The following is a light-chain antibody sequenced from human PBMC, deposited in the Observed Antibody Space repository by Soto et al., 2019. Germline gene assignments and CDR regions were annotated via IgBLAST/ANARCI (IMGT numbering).Light chain of an antibody. J-gene: IGKJ1*01. V-gene: IGKV2-30*01. CDR3: MQGTRWLWT. Sequence: VVLTQSPLSLSVALGQPASISCRSSQSLVFSDGNTYLNWFHQRPGQSPRRLIYKVSIRDSGVPDRFSGSGSGTDFTLKISRVEADDVGVYYCMQGTRWLWTFGQGTKVEIK. CDR1: QSLVFSDGNTY. CDR2: KVS.